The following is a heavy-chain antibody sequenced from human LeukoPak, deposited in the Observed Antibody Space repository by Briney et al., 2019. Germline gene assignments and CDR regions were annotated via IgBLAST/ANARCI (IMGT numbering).Heavy chain of an antibody. J-gene: IGHJ5*02. CDR1: GFTFSSYE. Sequence: GGSLRLSCAASGFTFSSYEMNWVRQAPGKGLEWVSYISSSGSTIYYADSVKGRFTISRDNAKNSLYLQMNSLRAEDTAVYYCARGVRRATNWFDPWGQGTLVTVSS. CDR2: ISSSGSTI. D-gene: IGHD5-12*01. V-gene: IGHV3-48*03. CDR3: ARGVRRATNWFDP.